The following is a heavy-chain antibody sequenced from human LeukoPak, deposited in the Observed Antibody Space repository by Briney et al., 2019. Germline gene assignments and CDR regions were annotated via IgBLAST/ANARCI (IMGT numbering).Heavy chain of an antibody. CDR3: AKDVESGYYGRPAFDI. D-gene: IGHD3-10*01. CDR1: GFTFSSYS. J-gene: IGHJ3*02. Sequence: GGSLRLSCAASGFTFSSYSMNWVRQAPGKGLEWVSGISWNSGSIGYADSVKGRFTISRDNAKNSLYLQMNSLRAEDTALYYCAKDVESGYYGRPAFDIWGQGTMVTVSS. V-gene: IGHV3-9*01. CDR2: ISWNSGSI.